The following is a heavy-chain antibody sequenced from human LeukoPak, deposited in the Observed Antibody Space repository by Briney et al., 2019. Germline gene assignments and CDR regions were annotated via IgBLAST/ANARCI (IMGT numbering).Heavy chain of an antibody. CDR2: IHFSGGT. V-gene: IGHV4-39*01. CDR1: GGSISSGSYY. D-gene: IGHD3-10*01. Sequence: SETLSLTCTVSGGSISSGSYYWGWIRRPPGKGLEWIGSIHFSGGTYYNASLKSRVTISVDTSKNQFSLKLSSVTAADTAVYYCARQTGSGLFSLPGGQGTLVTVSS. CDR3: ARQTGSGLFSLP. J-gene: IGHJ4*02.